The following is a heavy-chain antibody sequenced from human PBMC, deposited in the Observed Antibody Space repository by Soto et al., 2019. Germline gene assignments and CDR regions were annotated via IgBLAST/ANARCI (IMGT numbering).Heavy chain of an antibody. CDR3: ARDPGNWNDDAFDI. CDR1: GFTVSSNY. Sequence: VQLVESGGGLVQPGGSLRLSCAASGFTVSSNYMSWVRQAPGKGLEWVSVIYSGGSTYYADSVKGRFTISRHNSKNTLYLQMNSLRAEDTAVYYCARDPGNWNDDAFDIWGQGTMVTVSS. J-gene: IGHJ3*02. D-gene: IGHD1-20*01. V-gene: IGHV3-53*04. CDR2: IYSGGST.